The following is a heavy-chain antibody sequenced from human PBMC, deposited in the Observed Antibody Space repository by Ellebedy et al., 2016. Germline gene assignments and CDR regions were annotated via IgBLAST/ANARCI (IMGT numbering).Heavy chain of an antibody. CDR1: GFTFTDYF. CDR2: ISSGSFTI. D-gene: IGHD3-22*01. J-gene: IGHJ4*02. CDR3: ARTDSTGATDF. Sequence: GGSLRLSCAASGFTFTDYFMTWIRQAPGKGLEWVSHISSGSFTIYYADSVRGRFTISRDNAENSLYLQMNSLRAEDTAMYYCARTDSTGATDFWGQGILVTVSS. V-gene: IGHV3-11*01.